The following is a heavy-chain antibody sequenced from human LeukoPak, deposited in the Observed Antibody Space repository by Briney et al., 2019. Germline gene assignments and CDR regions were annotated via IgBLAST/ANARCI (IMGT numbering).Heavy chain of an antibody. Sequence: GSLRLSCAASGFTFSDYWMSWVRQAPGKGLEWVANIKQDGSEKYYVDSVKGGFTISRDNAENSLYLQMNSLRADDTAMYYCARDRALYDRSGYYYTEDDYWGQGTLVTVSS. CDR2: IKQDGSEK. J-gene: IGHJ4*02. CDR1: GFTFSDYW. D-gene: IGHD3-22*01. V-gene: IGHV3-7*01. CDR3: ARDRALYDRSGYYYTEDDY.